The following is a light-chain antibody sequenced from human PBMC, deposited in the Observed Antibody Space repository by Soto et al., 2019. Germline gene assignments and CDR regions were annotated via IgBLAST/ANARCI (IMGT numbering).Light chain of an antibody. Sequence: EIVMTQSPATLSVSPGERATLSCRASQSVGRRLAWYQQKPGQPPRRLVYGASTRATGVPARFSGSGSGTEFTLTISSLQSEDFAVYYCQQYSSWPLTFGHGTKVEIK. CDR1: QSVGRR. CDR3: QQYSSWPLT. V-gene: IGKV3-15*01. J-gene: IGKJ1*01. CDR2: GAS.